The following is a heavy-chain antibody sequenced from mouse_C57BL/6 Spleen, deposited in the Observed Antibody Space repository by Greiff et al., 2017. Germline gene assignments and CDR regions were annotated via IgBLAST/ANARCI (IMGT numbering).Heavy chain of an antibody. D-gene: IGHD1-1*01. CDR2: IKPNYGTT. Sequence: EVQLQESGPELVKPGASVKISCKASGYSFTDYNMNWVKQSNGKSLEWIGVIKPNYGTTSYNQKFKGKATLTVDQSSSTAYMQLNSLTSEDSAVYYCARRKDYGSSLFDYWGQGTTLTVSS. J-gene: IGHJ2*01. V-gene: IGHV1-39*01. CDR1: GYSFTDYN. CDR3: ARRKDYGSSLFDY.